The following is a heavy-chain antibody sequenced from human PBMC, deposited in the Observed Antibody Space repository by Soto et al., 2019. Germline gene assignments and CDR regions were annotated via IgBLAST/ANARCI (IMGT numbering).Heavy chain of an antibody. CDR2: MNPNSGNT. CDR3: ARGARDFWSGYYVVYGMDV. Sequence: ASVKVSCKASGYTFTSYDINWMRQATGQGLEWMGWMNPNSGNTGYAQKFQGRVTMTRNTSISTAYMELSSLRSEDTAVYYCARGARDFWSGYYVVYGMDVWGQGTKVTVYS. J-gene: IGHJ6*02. CDR1: GYTFTSYD. D-gene: IGHD3-3*01. V-gene: IGHV1-8*01.